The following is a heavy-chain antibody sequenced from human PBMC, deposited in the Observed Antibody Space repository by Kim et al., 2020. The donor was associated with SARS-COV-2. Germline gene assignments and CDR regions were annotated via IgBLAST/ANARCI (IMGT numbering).Heavy chain of an antibody. J-gene: IGHJ4*02. CDR3: ARDWAGYPYNPPLDY. CDR2: ISAYNGNT. CDR1: GYTFTSYG. Sequence: ASVKVSCKASGYTFTSYGISWVRQAPGQGLEWMGWISAYNGNTNYAQKLQGRVTMTTDTSTSTAYMELRSLRSDDTAVYYCARDWAGYPYNPPLDYWGQGTLVTVSS. D-gene: IGHD3-9*01. V-gene: IGHV1-18*01.